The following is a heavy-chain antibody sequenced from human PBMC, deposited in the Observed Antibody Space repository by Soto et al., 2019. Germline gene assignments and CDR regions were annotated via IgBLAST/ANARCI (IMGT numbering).Heavy chain of an antibody. CDR3: AREKTSYYGSGSYYTPLYGMDV. D-gene: IGHD3-10*01. CDR2: IYYSGST. J-gene: IGHJ6*02. V-gene: IGHV4-59*01. Sequence: WETLSLTCTVSGGSISSYYWSWIRQPPGKGLEWIGYIYYSGSTNYNPSLKSRVTISVDTSKNQFSLKLSSATAADTAVYYCAREKTSYYGSGSYYTPLYGMDVWGQGTTVTVSS. CDR1: GGSISSYY.